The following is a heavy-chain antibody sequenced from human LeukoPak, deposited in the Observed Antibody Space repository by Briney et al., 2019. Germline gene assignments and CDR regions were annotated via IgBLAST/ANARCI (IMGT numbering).Heavy chain of an antibody. CDR1: GGSFSGYY. CDR3: ARGGIVGATNDFDY. Sequence: SETLSLTCAVYGGSFSGYYWSWIRQPPGKGLEWIGEINHSGSTNYNPSLKSRVTISVDTSKNQFSLKLSSVTAADTAVYYCARGGIVGATNDFDYWGQGTLVTVSS. J-gene: IGHJ4*02. CDR2: INHSGST. D-gene: IGHD1-26*01. V-gene: IGHV4-34*01.